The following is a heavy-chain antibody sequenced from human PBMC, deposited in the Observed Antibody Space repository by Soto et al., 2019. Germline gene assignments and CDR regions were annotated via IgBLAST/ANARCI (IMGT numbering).Heavy chain of an antibody. CDR2: MNPNSGNT. Sequence: GASVKVSCKASGYTFTSYDINWVRQATGQGLEWMGWMNPNSGNTDYSQKFQGRVTMTRDTSTSTAYMELGSLRSEDTAVYYCARLEGAVPWLSYGGWFDPWGQGTLVTVSS. V-gene: IGHV1-8*01. CDR3: ARLEGAVPWLSYGGWFDP. CDR1: GYTFTSYD. D-gene: IGHD6-19*01. J-gene: IGHJ5*02.